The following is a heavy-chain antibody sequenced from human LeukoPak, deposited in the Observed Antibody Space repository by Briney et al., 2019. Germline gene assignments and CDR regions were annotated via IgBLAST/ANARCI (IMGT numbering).Heavy chain of an antibody. CDR3: ARSARQQLLFDY. CDR2: IYYSGST. Sequence: PSETLSLTCTVSGGSIRSNHWSWIRQPAGKGLEWIGYIYYSGSTNYNPSLKSRVTISVDTSKNQFSLKLSSVTAADTAVYYCARSARQQLLFDYWGQGTLVTVSS. CDR1: GGSIRSNH. J-gene: IGHJ4*02. V-gene: IGHV4-59*01. D-gene: IGHD6-13*01.